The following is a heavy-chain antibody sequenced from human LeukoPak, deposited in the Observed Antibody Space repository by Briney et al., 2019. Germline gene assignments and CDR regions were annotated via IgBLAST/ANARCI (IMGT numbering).Heavy chain of an antibody. V-gene: IGHV3-74*01. Sequence: GGSLRLSCAASGFPFNNYWMHWVRPSAGKGLICDARIRHDGSGAGYADSVKGRFTISRDNAKSTLYLQMNSLRAEDTAVYYCARYQQTGYESDYWGQGTLVTVSS. CDR1: GFPFNNYW. CDR3: ARYQQTGYESDY. D-gene: IGHD5-12*01. CDR2: IRHDGSGA. J-gene: IGHJ4*02.